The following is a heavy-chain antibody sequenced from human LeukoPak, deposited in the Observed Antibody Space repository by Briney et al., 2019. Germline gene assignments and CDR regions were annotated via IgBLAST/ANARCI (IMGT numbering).Heavy chain of an antibody. CDR1: GGTFSSYA. V-gene: IGHV1-69*04. D-gene: IGHD5-12*01. CDR2: IIPILGIA. J-gene: IGHJ4*02. Sequence: SVKVSCKASGGTFSSYAISWVRQAPGQGLEWMGRIIPILGIANYAQKFQGRVTITADKSTSTAYMELSSLRSEDTAVYYCAKVYRGFTDYFDYWGQGTLVTVSS. CDR3: AKVYRGFTDYFDY.